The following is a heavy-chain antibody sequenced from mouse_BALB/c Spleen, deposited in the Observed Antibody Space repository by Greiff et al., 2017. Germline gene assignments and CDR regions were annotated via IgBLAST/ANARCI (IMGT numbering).Heavy chain of an antibody. CDR1: GFSLTSYG. Sequence: VKLVESGPGLVAPSQSLSITCTVSGFSLTSYGVHWVRQPPGKGLEWLGVIWAGGSTNYNSALMSRLSISKDNSKSQVFLKMNSLQTDDTAMYYCARDYGNYEDAMDYWGQGTSVTVSS. CDR2: IWAGGST. J-gene: IGHJ4*01. D-gene: IGHD2-1*01. V-gene: IGHV2-9*02. CDR3: ARDYGNYEDAMDY.